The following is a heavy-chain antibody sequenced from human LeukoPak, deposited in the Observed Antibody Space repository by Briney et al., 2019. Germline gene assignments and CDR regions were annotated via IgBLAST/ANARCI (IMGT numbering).Heavy chain of an antibody. J-gene: IGHJ4*02. V-gene: IGHV1-2*02. D-gene: IGHD6-19*01. CDR3: ARLPYSSGWYSDY. Sequence: ASVKVSCKTSGYTFSGYYIHWVRQAPGQGLEWMGWINPNSGGTNYAQKFQGRVTMTRDTSISTAYMELSRLRSDDTAVYYCARLPYSSGWYSDYWGQGTLVTVSS. CDR2: INPNSGGT. CDR1: GYTFSGYY.